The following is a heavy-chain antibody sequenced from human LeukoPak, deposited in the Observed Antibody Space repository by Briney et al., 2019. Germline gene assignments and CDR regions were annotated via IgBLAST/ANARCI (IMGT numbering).Heavy chain of an antibody. Sequence: ASVKVSCKASGYTFTSYGISWVRQAPGQGLEWMGWISSYNGNTNYAQKLQGRVTMSTDTFTGTAYVELRSLRSDDTAVYYCARRVAVARRDAFDIWGQGTMVTVSS. J-gene: IGHJ3*02. D-gene: IGHD6-19*01. CDR3: ARRVAVARRDAFDI. CDR2: ISSYNGNT. V-gene: IGHV1-18*01. CDR1: GYTFTSYG.